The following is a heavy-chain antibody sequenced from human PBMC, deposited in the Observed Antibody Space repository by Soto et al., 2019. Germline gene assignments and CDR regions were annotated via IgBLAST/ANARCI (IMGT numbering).Heavy chain of an antibody. D-gene: IGHD3-22*01. J-gene: IGHJ4*02. Sequence: GGSLRLSCAASGFTFSSYWMSWVRQAPGKGLEWVANIKQDGSEKYYVDSVKGRFTISRDNAKNSLYLQMNSLRAEDTAVYYCARDMPSWYYYDSSGYYLDYWGQGTLVTVSS. CDR1: GFTFSSYW. CDR3: ARDMPSWYYYDSSGYYLDY. CDR2: IKQDGSEK. V-gene: IGHV3-7*01.